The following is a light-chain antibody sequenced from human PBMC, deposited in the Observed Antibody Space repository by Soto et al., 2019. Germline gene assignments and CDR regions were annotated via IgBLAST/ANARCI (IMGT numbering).Light chain of an antibody. CDR3: QQAYGAPPT. CDR1: QSITTY. CDR2: AAS. J-gene: IGKJ1*01. V-gene: IGKV1-39*01. Sequence: IPMTPSPSSLSASEGDTVTITFRASQSITTYLNWYQQTLGEAPKLLIYAASRLQIGVPSRFSGSGSGTDFTLTISSLQPEDFATYYCQQAYGAPPTFGQGTKVDI.